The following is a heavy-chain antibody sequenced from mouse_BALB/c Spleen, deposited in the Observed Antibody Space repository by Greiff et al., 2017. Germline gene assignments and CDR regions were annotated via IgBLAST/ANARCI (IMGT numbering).Heavy chain of an antibody. CDR1: GFTFSSYA. Sequence: EVKVEESGGGLVKPGGSLKLSCAASGFTFSSYAMSWVRQTPEKRLEWVASISSGGSTYYPDSVKGRFTISRDNARNILYLQMSSLRSEDTAMYYCASGLFTTVVASGFDYWGQGTTLTVSS. CDR2: ISSGGST. J-gene: IGHJ2*01. D-gene: IGHD1-1*01. V-gene: IGHV5-6-5*01. CDR3: ASGLFTTVVASGFDY.